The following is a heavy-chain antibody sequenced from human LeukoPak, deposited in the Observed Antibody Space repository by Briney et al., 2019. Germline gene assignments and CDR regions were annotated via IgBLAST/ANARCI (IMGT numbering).Heavy chain of an antibody. V-gene: IGHV3-30*18. CDR1: GFTFSSYG. CDR2: ISYDGSNK. Sequence: GGCLRLSCAASGFTFSSYGMHWVRQAPGKGLEWVAVISYDGSNKYYADSVKGRFTISRDNSKNTLYLQMNSPRAEDTAVYYCAKDNYGDYNYYYYGMDVWGQGTTVTVSS. CDR3: AKDNYGDYNYYYYGMDV. D-gene: IGHD4-17*01. J-gene: IGHJ6*02.